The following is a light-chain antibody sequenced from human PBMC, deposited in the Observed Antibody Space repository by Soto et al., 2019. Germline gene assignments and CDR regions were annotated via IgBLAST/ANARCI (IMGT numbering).Light chain of an antibody. CDR2: DTS. CDR3: QQYNTWRSII. CDR1: QSISNK. Sequence: EIVMTQSPATLSLSPGEGATLSCWASQSISNKLAWYQHRPGQAPRLLIYDTSTRAPGIPARFSGSGSGTAFTLTIGSLQSEDLAVYYCQQYNTWRSIIVGQGTRLESK. V-gene: IGKV3-15*01. J-gene: IGKJ5*01.